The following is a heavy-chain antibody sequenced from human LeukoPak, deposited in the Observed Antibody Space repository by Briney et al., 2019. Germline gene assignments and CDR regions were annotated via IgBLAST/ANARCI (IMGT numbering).Heavy chain of an antibody. D-gene: IGHD3-10*01. V-gene: IGHV4-34*01. CDR2: INHSGST. CDR3: ARIKPLLWFGXSLQSYFDY. Sequence: SETLSLTCAVYGGSFSGYYWSWIRQPPGKGLEWIGEINHSGSTNYNPSLKSRVTISVDTSKNQFSLKLSSVTAADTAVYYCARIKPLLWFGXSLQSYFDYWGQGTLVTV. CDR1: GGSFSGYY. J-gene: IGHJ4*02.